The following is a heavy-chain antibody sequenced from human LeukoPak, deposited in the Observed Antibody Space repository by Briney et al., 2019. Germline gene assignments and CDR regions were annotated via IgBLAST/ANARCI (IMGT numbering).Heavy chain of an antibody. CDR1: GFTFSTYA. V-gene: IGHV3-30-3*01. Sequence: QSGGSLRLSCVASGFTFSTYAMHWVRQAPGKGLDWLTVISFDGNNKFYADSVKGRFTISRDNSRNTVFLQLSSLKTEDTAVYYCASGYCDGGSCPDHWGQGTLVTVSS. CDR2: ISFDGNNK. J-gene: IGHJ4*02. D-gene: IGHD2-15*01. CDR3: ASGYCDGGSCPDH.